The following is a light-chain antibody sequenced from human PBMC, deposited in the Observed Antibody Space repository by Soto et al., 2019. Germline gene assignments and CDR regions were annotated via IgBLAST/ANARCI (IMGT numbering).Light chain of an antibody. J-gene: IGKJ4*01. Sequence: EIVLTQSPGTLSLSPGEGATLSCRASQSVGNYLAWFQQKPGQSPRLLIYGASSRPTGIPDRFTGSGSGTDFTLAINRLEPEDFALYYCQQYESSPFTFGGGTKVDIK. CDR1: QSVGNY. CDR3: QQYESSPFT. CDR2: GAS. V-gene: IGKV3-20*01.